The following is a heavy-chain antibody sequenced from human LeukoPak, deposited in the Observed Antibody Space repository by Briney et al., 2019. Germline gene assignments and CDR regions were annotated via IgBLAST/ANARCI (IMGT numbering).Heavy chain of an antibody. J-gene: IGHJ4*02. Sequence: SVTVSLTRNVSGGSISDSSYYWVWTHAPPGTGLEWNENIYYSGSTYYNPSLKSRVTISVDTSKNQFSLKLSSVTAADTAVYYCARRLNGMATIDRYFDYWGQGTLVTVAS. CDR3: ARRLNGMATIDRYFDY. CDR1: GGSISDSSYY. D-gene: IGHD5-24*01. V-gene: IGHV4-39*01. CDR2: IYYSGST.